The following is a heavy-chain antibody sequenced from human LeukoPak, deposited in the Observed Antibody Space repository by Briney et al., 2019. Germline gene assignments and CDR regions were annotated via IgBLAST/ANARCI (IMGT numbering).Heavy chain of an antibody. CDR3: AKDIRPDYSNYVYESDAFDI. CDR1: GFTFDDYA. Sequence: PGGSLRLSCAASGFTFDDYAMHWVRQAPGKGLEWVSGISWNSGSIGYADSVTGRFTISRDNAKNSLYLQMNSLRAEDTALYYCAKDIRPDYSNYVYESDAFDIWGQGTMVTVSS. J-gene: IGHJ3*02. CDR2: ISWNSGSI. D-gene: IGHD4-11*01. V-gene: IGHV3-9*01.